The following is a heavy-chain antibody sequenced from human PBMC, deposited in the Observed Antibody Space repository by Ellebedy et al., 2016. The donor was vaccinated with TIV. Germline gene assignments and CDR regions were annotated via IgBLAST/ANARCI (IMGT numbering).Heavy chain of an antibody. J-gene: IGHJ6*02. V-gene: IGHV5-10-1*01. CDR2: IDPSDSYT. D-gene: IGHD3-10*01. CDR1: GYSFTSYW. CDR3: ARHCHYYGSGSSVHYGMDV. Sequence: GESLKISCKGSGYSFTSYWISWVRQMPGKGLEWMGRIDPSDSYTNYSPSFQGHVTISADKSISTAYLQWSSLKASDTAMYYCARHCHYYGSGSSVHYGMDVWGQGTTVTVSS.